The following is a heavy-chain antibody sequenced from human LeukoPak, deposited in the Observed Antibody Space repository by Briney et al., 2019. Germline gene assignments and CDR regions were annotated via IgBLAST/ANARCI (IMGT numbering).Heavy chain of an antibody. CDR3: ARCRLLGYFDWPDAFDI. V-gene: IGHV4-59*01. J-gene: IGHJ3*02. Sequence: SETLSLTCTVSGGSISSYYWSWIRQPPGQGLEGIGYIYYSGSTNYNPSLKSRVTTSVDTSKNQFSLKLSSVTAADTAVYYCARCRLLGYFDWPDAFDIWGQGTMVTVSS. CDR2: IYYSGST. CDR1: GGSISSYY. D-gene: IGHD3-9*01.